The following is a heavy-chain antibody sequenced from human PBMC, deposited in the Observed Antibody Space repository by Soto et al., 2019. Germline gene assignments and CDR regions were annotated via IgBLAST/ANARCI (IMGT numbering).Heavy chain of an antibody. D-gene: IGHD7-27*01. V-gene: IGHV3-23*01. CDR1: GFTFSSYA. J-gene: IGHJ4*02. CDR3: AKEDLGRDYFDY. CDR2: FSGGGGSP. Sequence: EVQLLESGGGLVQPGGSRRLPCAAPGFTFSSYARSWAPQAPGKGLEWVSAFSGGGGSPDYADSVKARFTISRDNSKNTLYLQMNSLRAEDTAVYYCAKEDLGRDYFDYWGQGTLVTVSS.